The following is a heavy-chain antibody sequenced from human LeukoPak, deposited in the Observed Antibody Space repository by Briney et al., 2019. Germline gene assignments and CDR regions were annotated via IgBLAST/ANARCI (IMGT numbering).Heavy chain of an antibody. CDR1: GGSFSGYY. Sequence: SETLSLTCAVYGGSFSGYYWSWIRQPPGKGLEWIGEINHSGSTNYNPSLKSRVTISVDTSKNQFSLKLSSVTAADTAVYYCARGAMADYWGQGTLVTVSS. CDR2: INHSGST. V-gene: IGHV4-34*01. J-gene: IGHJ4*02. CDR3: ARGAMADY. D-gene: IGHD5-18*01.